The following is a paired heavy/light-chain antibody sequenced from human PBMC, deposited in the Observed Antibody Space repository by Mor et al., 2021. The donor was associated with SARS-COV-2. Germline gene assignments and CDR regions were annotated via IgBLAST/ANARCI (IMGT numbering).Heavy chain of an antibody. CDR2: VYYTGIT. D-gene: IGHD3-9*01. Sequence: QLQLQESGPGLVKPSETLSLTCTVSGGSISSSSYYWGWIRQPPGKGLEWIGGVYYTGITYYNPSLKTRVTISADTSKNQFSLRLSSVTAADTSVYYCARVDILTGYSPTDWGQGTLVTVSS. CDR1: GGSISSSSYY. V-gene: IGHV4-39*01. CDR3: ARVDILTGYSPTD. J-gene: IGHJ4*02.
Light chain of an antibody. CDR3: SSYAGSNNPVV. V-gene: IGLV2-8*01. J-gene: IGLJ2*01. Sequence: QSALTQPPSASGSPGQSVTISCTGTTSDVGGYNYVSWYQQHPGEAPKLMIYEVSKRPSGVPARFSGSKSGNTASLTVSGLQGEDEADYYCSSYAGSNNPVVFGGGTKLTVL. CDR1: TSDVGGYNY. CDR2: EVS.